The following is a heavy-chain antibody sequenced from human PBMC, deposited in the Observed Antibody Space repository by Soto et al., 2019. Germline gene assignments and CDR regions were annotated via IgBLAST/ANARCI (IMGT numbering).Heavy chain of an antibody. V-gene: IGHV1-46*01. J-gene: IGHJ4*02. D-gene: IGHD1-26*01. Sequence: ASVKVSCKASGYTSTSYYMHWVRQAPGQGLEWMGIINPSGGSTSYAQKFQGRVTMTRDTSTSTVYMELSSLRSEDTAVYYCASRGIVGATPFDYWGQGTLVTVSS. CDR3: ASRGIVGATPFDY. CDR1: GYTSTSYY. CDR2: INPSGGST.